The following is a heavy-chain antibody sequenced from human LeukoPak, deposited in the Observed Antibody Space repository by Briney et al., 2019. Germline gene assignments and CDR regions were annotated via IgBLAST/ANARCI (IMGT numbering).Heavy chain of an antibody. CDR2: ISGSGGST. Sequence: PGGSLRLSCAASGFTFSSYAMSWVRQAPGKGLEWVSAISGSGGSTYYADSVKGRFTISRDNSKNTLYLQMNSLRAEDTAVYYCARAAQITIFGVVIFDYWGQGTLVTVSS. J-gene: IGHJ4*02. V-gene: IGHV3-23*01. CDR3: ARAAQITIFGVVIFDY. CDR1: GFTFSSYA. D-gene: IGHD3-3*01.